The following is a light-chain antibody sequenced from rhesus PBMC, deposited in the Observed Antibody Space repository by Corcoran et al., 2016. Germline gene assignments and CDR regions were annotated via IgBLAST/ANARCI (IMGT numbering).Light chain of an antibody. CDR3: LQHNSYPLT. CDR1: QGIRSY. Sequence: DIQMTQSPSSLSASVGDTVTITCRASQGIRSYLNWFQQKPGKDPKLLIYAASSLESGVPSRFSGSGSWTEFTLTISRLPPEDFAAYYCLQHNSYPLTFGGGTKVEIK. CDR2: AAS. V-gene: IGKV1-28*01. J-gene: IGKJ4*01.